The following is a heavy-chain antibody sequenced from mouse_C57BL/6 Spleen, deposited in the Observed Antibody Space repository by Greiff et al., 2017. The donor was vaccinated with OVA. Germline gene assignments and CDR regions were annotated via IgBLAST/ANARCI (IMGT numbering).Heavy chain of an antibody. CDR2: IHPNSGST. V-gene: IGHV1-64*01. D-gene: IGHD2-2*01. CDR3: ARSTMVTTGEVYYAMDY. J-gene: IGHJ4*01. Sequence: VQLQQPGAELVKPGASVKLSCKASGYTFTSYWMHWVKQRPGQGLEWIGMIHPNSGSTNYNEKFKSKATLTVDKSSSTAYMQLSSLTSEDSAVYYCARSTMVTTGEVYYAMDYWGQGTSVTVSS. CDR1: GYTFTSYW.